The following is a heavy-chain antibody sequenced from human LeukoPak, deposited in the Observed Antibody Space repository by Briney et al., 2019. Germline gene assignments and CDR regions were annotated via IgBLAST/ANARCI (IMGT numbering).Heavy chain of an antibody. J-gene: IGHJ6*02. CDR2: IKHDVSEK. V-gene: IGHV3-7*03. D-gene: IGHD1-20*01. CDR1: AFTFTTYW. CDR3: ARGLTGTMRYYYGMDV. Sequence: GGSLRLSCAASAFTFTTYWMSWVRQAPGKGLEWVANIKHDVSEKYYADSVKGRFTISRDNARNSLYLQMNSLRAEDTAVYYCARGLTGTMRYYYGMDVWGQGTTVTVSS.